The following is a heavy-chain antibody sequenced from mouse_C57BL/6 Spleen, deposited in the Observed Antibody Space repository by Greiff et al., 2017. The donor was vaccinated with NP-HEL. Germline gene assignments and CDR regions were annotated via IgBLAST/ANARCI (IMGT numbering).Heavy chain of an antibody. V-gene: IGHV5-15*01. CDR2: ISNLAYSI. CDR3: ARQGDYGFAY. CDR1: GFTFSDYG. J-gene: IGHJ3*01. Sequence: EVKLMESGGGLVQPGGSLKLSCAASGFTFSDYGMAWVRQAPRKGPEWVAFISNLAYSIYYADTVTGRFTISRENAKNTLYLEMSSLRSEDTAMYYCARQGDYGFAYWGQGTLVTVSA. D-gene: IGHD2-4*01.